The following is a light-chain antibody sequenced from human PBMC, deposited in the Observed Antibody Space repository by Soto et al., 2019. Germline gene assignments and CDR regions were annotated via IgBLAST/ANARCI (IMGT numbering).Light chain of an antibody. CDR2: DAS. Sequence: EIVMTQSPATLSVSPGERATPSCRASQSVSSNLAWYQQKPGQAPRLLIYDASTRATGIPARFSGSGSGTEFTLTISSLQSEDFAVYYCQQYNNWPLWTFGQGTKVEIK. CDR3: QQYNNWPLWT. CDR1: QSVSSN. J-gene: IGKJ1*01. V-gene: IGKV3-15*01.